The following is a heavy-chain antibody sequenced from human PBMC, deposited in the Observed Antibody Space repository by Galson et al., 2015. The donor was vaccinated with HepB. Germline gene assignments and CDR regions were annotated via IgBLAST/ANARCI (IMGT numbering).Heavy chain of an antibody. CDR1: EFTFSSYW. CDR2: INPDGSEK. Sequence: SLRLSCAASEFTFSSYWMNWVRQAPGKGLEWVANINPDGSEKYYVASLKGRLTISRDNAKNSLYLQMDSLRAEDTAVYYCARRISLVRGIITKPDYYYGMDVWGQGTTVTVAS. D-gene: IGHD3-10*01. V-gene: IGHV3-7*03. CDR3: ARRISLVRGIITKPDYYYGMDV. J-gene: IGHJ6*02.